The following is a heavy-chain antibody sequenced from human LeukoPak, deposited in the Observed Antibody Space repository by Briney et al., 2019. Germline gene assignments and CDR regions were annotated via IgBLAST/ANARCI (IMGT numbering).Heavy chain of an antibody. CDR3: ARDRYCSGGSCRDY. Sequence: GGSLRLSCAASGFTFSFYTMNWARQAPGKGLEWVSSISSSSSYIYYADSVKGRFTISRDNAKNSLYLQMNSLRAEDTAVYYCARDRYCSGGSCRDYWGQGTLVTVSS. J-gene: IGHJ4*02. D-gene: IGHD2-15*01. CDR1: GFTFSFYT. CDR2: ISSSSSYI. V-gene: IGHV3-21*01.